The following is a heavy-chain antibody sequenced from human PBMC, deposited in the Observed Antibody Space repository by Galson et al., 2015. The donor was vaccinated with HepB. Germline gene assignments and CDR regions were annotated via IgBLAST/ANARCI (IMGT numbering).Heavy chain of an antibody. CDR3: ARDHRGDSSGYYSGYYGMDV. CDR2: INPNSGGT. Sequence: SVKVSCKASGYTFTGYYMHWVRQAPGQGLEWMGWINPNSGGTNYAQKFQGWVTMTRDTSISTAYMELSRLRSDDTAVYYCARDHRGDSSGYYSGYYGMDVWGQGTTVTVSS. V-gene: IGHV1-2*04. D-gene: IGHD3-22*01. CDR1: GYTFTGYY. J-gene: IGHJ6*02.